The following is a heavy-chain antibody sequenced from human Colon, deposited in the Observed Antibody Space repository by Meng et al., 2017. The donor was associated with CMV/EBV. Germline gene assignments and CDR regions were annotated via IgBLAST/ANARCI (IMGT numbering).Heavy chain of an antibody. D-gene: IGHD6-13*01. CDR2: IRDKANNFAT. J-gene: IGHJ4*02. CDR3: AKPGSS. Sequence: GGSLRLSCAASGFTFSGSAVHWVRQASGKGLEWVGRIRDKANNFATAYAASVKGRFTISRDDSKNTLYLQMNSLRAEDTAVYYCAKPGSSWGQGTLVTVSS. V-gene: IGHV3-73*01. CDR1: GFTFSGSA.